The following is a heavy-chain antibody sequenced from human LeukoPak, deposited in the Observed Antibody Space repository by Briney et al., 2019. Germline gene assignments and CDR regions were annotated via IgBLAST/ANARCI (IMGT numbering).Heavy chain of an antibody. J-gene: IGHJ3*02. Sequence: ASVTVSCKLSGYSGIELDMHWVRQAPGKGREGMGGFDREDGGTIYARKFQGRVTMTEDTPTDTAYMELTSLTSDDTAVYYCATHTISGVVTYAFQMWGRGTLVTVSS. CDR2: FDREDGGT. CDR1: GYSGIELD. V-gene: IGHV1-24*01. CDR3: ATHTISGVVTYAFQM. D-gene: IGHD3-3*01.